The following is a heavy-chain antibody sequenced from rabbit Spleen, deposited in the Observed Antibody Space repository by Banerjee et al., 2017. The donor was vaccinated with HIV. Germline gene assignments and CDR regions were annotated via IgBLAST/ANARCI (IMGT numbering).Heavy chain of an antibody. CDR1: GVSFSISSY. V-gene: IGHV1S45*01. D-gene: IGHD8-1*01. Sequence: QEQLEESGGDLVKPEGSLTLTCTASGVSFSISSYMCWVRQAPGKGLEWIACIDTGSSGFTYFATWAKGRFTCSKTSSPTVPLQMTSRTAADAATYFCARDTGSSFSTYGMDLWGPGPLVTVS. J-gene: IGHJ6*01. CDR3: ARDTGSSFSTYGMDL. CDR2: IDTGSSGFT.